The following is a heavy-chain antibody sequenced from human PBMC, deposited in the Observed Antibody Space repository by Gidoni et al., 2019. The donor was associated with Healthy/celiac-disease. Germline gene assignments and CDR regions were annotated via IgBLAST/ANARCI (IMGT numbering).Heavy chain of an antibody. V-gene: IGHV3-30*18. CDR1: GFPFSSYG. J-gene: IGHJ4*02. D-gene: IGHD3-10*01. CDR3: AKGDTGTVRGVLDY. Sequence: QVQLVASGGGVVQPGRSLRLSCAAYGFPFSSYGMHWVSQAPGKGLDWVAVISYDGSNKYYADSVKGRFTIARDNSKKTLYLQMNSLRAEDTAVYYCAKGDTGTVRGVLDYWGQGTLVTVSS. CDR2: ISYDGSNK.